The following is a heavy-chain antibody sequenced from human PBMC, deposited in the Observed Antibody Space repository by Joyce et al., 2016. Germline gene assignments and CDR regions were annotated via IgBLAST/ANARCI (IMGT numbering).Heavy chain of an antibody. CDR1: GFTFTDHD. Sequence: EVRLVESGGRSVQPGGSLILSCAASGFTFTDHDMDWVRQAPGKGLQGVGRVRSKSNKYSTDYAASVKGRFTISRDDSRNSLYLQMNSLKIEDTAVYYCTRVGPPGVDAFDMWGQGTMVTVS. V-gene: IGHV3-72*01. CDR3: TRVGPPGVDAFDM. J-gene: IGHJ3*02. CDR2: VRSKSNKYST.